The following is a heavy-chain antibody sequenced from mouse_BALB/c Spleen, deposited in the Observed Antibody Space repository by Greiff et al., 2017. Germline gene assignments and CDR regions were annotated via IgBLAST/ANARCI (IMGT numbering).Heavy chain of an antibody. D-gene: IGHD2-14*01. CDR2: ISYSGST. CDR1: GYSITSDYA. J-gene: IGHJ4*01. V-gene: IGHV3-2*02. Sequence: EVKLVESGPGLVKPSQSLSLTCTVTGYSITSDYAWNWIRQFPGNKLEWMGYISYSGSTSYNPSLKSRISITRDTSKNQFFLQLNSVTTEDTATYDSARHYRYRFYAMDYWGQGTAVTVSS. CDR3: ARHYRYRFYAMDY.